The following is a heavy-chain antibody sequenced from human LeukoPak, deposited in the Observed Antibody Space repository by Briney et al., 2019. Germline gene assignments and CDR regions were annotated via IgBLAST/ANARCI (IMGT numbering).Heavy chain of an antibody. V-gene: IGHV3-23*01. CDR3: AKPPGYCSGGSCYLAS. J-gene: IGHJ4*02. D-gene: IGHD2-15*01. CDR2: ISGSGGST. Sequence: SGGSLRLSCAVSGFTFSSYAMSWVRQAPGKGLEWVSAISGSGGSTYYADSVKGRFTISRDNSKNTLYLQMNSLRAEDTAVYYCAKPPGYCSGGSCYLASWGQGTLVTVSS. CDR1: GFTFSSYA.